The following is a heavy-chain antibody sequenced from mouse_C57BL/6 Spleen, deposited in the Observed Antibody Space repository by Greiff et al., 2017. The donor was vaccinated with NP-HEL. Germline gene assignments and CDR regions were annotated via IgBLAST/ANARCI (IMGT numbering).Heavy chain of an antibody. Sequence: QVQLQQSGAELVKPGASVKISCKASGYAFSSYWMNCVKQRPGKGLEWIGQIYPGDGDTNYNGKFKGKATLTADKSSSTAYMQLSSLTSEDSAVYFCARWDYGYEGYWGQGTTLTVSS. V-gene: IGHV1-80*01. J-gene: IGHJ2*01. CDR2: IYPGDGDT. D-gene: IGHD2-2*01. CDR3: ARWDYGYEGY. CDR1: GYAFSSYW.